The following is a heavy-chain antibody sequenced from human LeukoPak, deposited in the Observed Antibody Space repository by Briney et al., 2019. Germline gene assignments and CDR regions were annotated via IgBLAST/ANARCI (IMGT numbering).Heavy chain of an antibody. J-gene: IGHJ4*02. CDR2: MSADGSLE. CDR3: AKDVWFGAGLDS. CDR1: GFIFSNYA. D-gene: IGHD3-10*01. Sequence: PGGSLRLSCEASGFIFSNYAMNWVRQAPGKGLEWVAIMSADGSLEFYGDSVKGRFVISRDNSKSTLYLQMNNVRVNDTAVYYCAKDVWFGAGLDSWGQETLVTVSS. V-gene: IGHV3-30*18.